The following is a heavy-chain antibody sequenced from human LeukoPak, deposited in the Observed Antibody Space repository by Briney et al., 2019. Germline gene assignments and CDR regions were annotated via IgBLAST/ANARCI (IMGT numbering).Heavy chain of an antibody. V-gene: IGHV3-23*01. Sequence: GGSLRLSCAASGFSFSSAAMTWVRQAPGKGMEWVSLIGTIGYSTYYADSVKGRFTISRDNSKNTLSLQMNSLRVDATAIYYCVKYIQLSTWGVGTMVTVSS. CDR3: VKYIQLST. CDR2: IGTIGYST. D-gene: IGHD5-18*01. J-gene: IGHJ3*01. CDR1: GFSFSSAA.